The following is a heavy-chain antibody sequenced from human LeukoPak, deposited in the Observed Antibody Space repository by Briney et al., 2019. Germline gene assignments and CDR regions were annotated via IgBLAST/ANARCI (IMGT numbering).Heavy chain of an antibody. Sequence: ASVKVSCKASGYTFTGYYMHWVRQAPGQGLEWMGWINPNSGGTNYAQKFQGRVTMTRDTSISTAYMELSRLRSDDTAVYYCARGVRRCSSTSCYVVGYWGQGTLVTVSS. CDR2: INPNSGGT. CDR3: ARGVRRCSSTSCYVVGY. V-gene: IGHV1-2*02. J-gene: IGHJ4*02. CDR1: GYTFTGYY. D-gene: IGHD2-2*01.